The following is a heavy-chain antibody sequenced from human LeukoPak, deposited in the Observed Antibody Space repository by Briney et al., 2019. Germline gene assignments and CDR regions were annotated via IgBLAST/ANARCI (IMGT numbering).Heavy chain of an antibody. CDR2: IENNDGTT. D-gene: IGHD3/OR15-3a*01. CDR3: ANLYYGFPF. V-gene: IGHV3-23*01. CDR1: GFTFSSYA. J-gene: IGHJ4*02. Sequence: GGSLRLSCAASGFTFSSYAMSWVRQAPGKGLEWVSSIENNDGTTYYADSMKGRFTISRDRSKHMVYLQMNSLRAEDTAIYYCANLYYGFPFWGQGTLVTVSS.